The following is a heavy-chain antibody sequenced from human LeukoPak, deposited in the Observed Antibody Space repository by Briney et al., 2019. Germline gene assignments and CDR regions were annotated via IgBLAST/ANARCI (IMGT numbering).Heavy chain of an antibody. V-gene: IGHV1-2*02. CDR1: GYTFTGYY. D-gene: IGHD6-13*01. CDR2: INPNSGGT. CDR3: ARDLSYSSSWYDDAFDI. J-gene: IGHJ3*02. Sequence: ASVKVSCKASGYTFTGYYMHWVRQVPGQGLEWMGWINPNSGGTNYAQKFQGRVTMTRDTSISTAYMELSRLRSDDTAVYYCARDLSYSSSWYDDAFDIWGQGTMVTVSS.